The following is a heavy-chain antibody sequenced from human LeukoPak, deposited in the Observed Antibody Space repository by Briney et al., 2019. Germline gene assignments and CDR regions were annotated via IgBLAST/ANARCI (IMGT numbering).Heavy chain of an antibody. CDR2: VHATGTT. CDR3: ARVLGSSGYAGDWRFDL. J-gene: IGHJ2*01. Sequence: ETLSLTCSVSGASVSLYYWSWVRQSAGKQPEWIGRVHATGTTNYNPSLRSRVSLSVDTFKKQFSLKLNSVTAADTAVYYCARVLGSSGYAGDWRFDLWGRGTLVTVSS. D-gene: IGHD3-22*01. CDR1: GASVSLYY. V-gene: IGHV4-4*07.